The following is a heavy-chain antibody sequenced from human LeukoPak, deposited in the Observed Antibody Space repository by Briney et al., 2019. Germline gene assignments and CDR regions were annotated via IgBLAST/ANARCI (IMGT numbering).Heavy chain of an antibody. V-gene: IGHV1-2*02. Sequence: ASVKVSCKASGNTFTGYYMRWVRQAPGQGLEWMGWINPNSGGTNYAQKFQGRVTMTRDTSISTAYMELSRLRSDDTAVYYCARGSLVADTRFRAGWFDPWGQGTLVAVSS. CDR2: INPNSGGT. D-gene: IGHD3-9*01. CDR3: ARGSLVADTRFRAGWFDP. J-gene: IGHJ5*02. CDR1: GNTFTGYY.